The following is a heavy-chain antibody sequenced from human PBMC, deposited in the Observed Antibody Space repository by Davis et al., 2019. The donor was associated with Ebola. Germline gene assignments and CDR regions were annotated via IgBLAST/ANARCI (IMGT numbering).Heavy chain of an antibody. CDR1: GFTFSNYA. Sequence: GGSLRLSCAVSGFTFSNYAMSWVRQAPGKGLEWVSGIMSNAGRTYYADSVKGRFTISRDNAKNSLYLHMNSLGAEDTAVYYCARDGPGYCSGDTCYSAYAFDIWGQGTMVTVSS. CDR2: IMSNAGRT. CDR3: ARDGPGYCSGDTCYSAYAFDI. J-gene: IGHJ3*02. D-gene: IGHD2-15*01. V-gene: IGHV3-23*01.